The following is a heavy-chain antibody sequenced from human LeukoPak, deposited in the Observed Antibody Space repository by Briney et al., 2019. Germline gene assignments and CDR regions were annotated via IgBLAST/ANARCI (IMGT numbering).Heavy chain of an antibody. Sequence: PGGSLRLSCAASGFTFSSYEMNWVRQAPGKGLEWVSYISSSGSTIYYADSVKGRFTISRDNAKNSLYLQMNSLRAEDTAVYYCARGSVAESFDYWGQGTLVTVSS. V-gene: IGHV3-48*03. CDR1: GFTFSSYE. D-gene: IGHD6-13*01. J-gene: IGHJ4*02. CDR2: ISSSGSTI. CDR3: ARGSVAESFDY.